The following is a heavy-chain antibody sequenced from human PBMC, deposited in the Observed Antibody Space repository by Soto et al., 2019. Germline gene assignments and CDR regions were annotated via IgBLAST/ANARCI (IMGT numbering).Heavy chain of an antibody. CDR1: GGTFSSYA. Sequence: SVRVSCKASGGTFSSYAISWVRQAPGQGLEWMGGIIPIFGTANYAQKFQGRVTITADESTSTAYMELSSLRSEDTAVYYCAREGDFWSGYLLPNYYYYGMDVWGQGTTVTVSS. V-gene: IGHV1-69*13. D-gene: IGHD3-3*01. J-gene: IGHJ6*02. CDR3: AREGDFWSGYLLPNYYYYGMDV. CDR2: IIPIFGTA.